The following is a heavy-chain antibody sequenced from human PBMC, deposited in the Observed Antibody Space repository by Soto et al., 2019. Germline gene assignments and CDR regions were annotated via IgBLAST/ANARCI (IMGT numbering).Heavy chain of an antibody. CDR1: GYTFTSYG. D-gene: IGHD3-9*01. CDR2: ISACNGNT. J-gene: IGHJ5*02. CDR3: ARGDYYDILTGYYQEGGYWFDP. Sequence: GASVKVSCKASGYTFTSYGISWVRQAPGQGLEWMGWISACNGNTNYAQKFQGRVTITRDTSASTAYMELSSLRSEDTAVYYCARGDYYDILTGYYQEGGYWFDPWGQGTLVTVSS. V-gene: IGHV1-18*01.